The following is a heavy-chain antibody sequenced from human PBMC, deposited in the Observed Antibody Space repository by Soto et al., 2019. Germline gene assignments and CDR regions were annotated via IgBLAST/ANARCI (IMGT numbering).Heavy chain of an antibody. CDR3: AEEGYDFWSGLDV. CDR1: GYTFTSYA. D-gene: IGHD3-3*01. Sequence: QVQLVQSGAEVKKPGASVKVSCKASGYTFTSYAMHWVRQAPGQRLEWMGWINAGNGNTKYSQKLQGRVTITRDTSASTAYMELSSLRSEDTAVYYCAEEGYDFWSGLDVWGKGTTVTVSS. J-gene: IGHJ6*04. CDR2: INAGNGNT. V-gene: IGHV1-3*01.